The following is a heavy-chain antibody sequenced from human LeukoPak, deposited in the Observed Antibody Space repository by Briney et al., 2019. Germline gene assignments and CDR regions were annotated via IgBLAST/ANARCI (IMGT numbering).Heavy chain of an antibody. D-gene: IGHD1-1*01. V-gene: IGHV1-8*01. CDR1: GYTFTSYD. CDR2: MNPNSGNT. J-gene: IGHJ6*02. Sequence: AALKVSCKASGYTFTSYDINWVRHATGQGLEWMGQMNPNSGNTGYAQKFQGSVTMTRNTSISTAYMELSSLRSEDTAVYYCARGKLERRGIYGMDVWGQGTTVIVSS. CDR3: ARGKLERRGIYGMDV.